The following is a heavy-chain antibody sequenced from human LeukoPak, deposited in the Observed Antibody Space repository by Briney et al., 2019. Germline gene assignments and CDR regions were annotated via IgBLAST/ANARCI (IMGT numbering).Heavy chain of an antibody. Sequence: VASVKVSCKASGYTFTSYGISWVRQAPGQGLEWMGWISAYNGNTNYAQKLQGRVTMTADTSTSTAYMELRSLRSDDTAVYYCAAQLERVDAFDIWGQGTMVTVSS. J-gene: IGHJ3*02. V-gene: IGHV1-18*01. CDR1: GYTFTSYG. CDR2: ISAYNGNT. CDR3: AAQLERVDAFDI. D-gene: IGHD1-1*01.